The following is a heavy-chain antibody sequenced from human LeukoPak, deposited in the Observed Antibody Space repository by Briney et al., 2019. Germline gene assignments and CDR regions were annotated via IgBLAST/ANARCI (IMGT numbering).Heavy chain of an antibody. CDR2: ISSSSSYI. CDR3: ARWVVVPAAMFDLVPHDAFDI. D-gene: IGHD2-2*01. J-gene: IGHJ3*02. Sequence: TGGSLRLSCAASGFTFKTYTMHWVRQAPGMGLEWVSSISSSSSYIFYADSVKGRFTISRDNAKNPLYLQMNSLRAEDTAVYYCARWVVVPAAMFDLVPHDAFDIWGQGTMVTVSS. CDR1: GFTFKTYT. V-gene: IGHV3-21*01.